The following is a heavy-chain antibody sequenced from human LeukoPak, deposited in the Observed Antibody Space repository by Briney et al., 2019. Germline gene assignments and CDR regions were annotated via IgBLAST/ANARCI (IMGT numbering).Heavy chain of an antibody. D-gene: IGHD1-26*01. J-gene: IGHJ4*02. CDR3: AREGGGSYYFDY. V-gene: IGHV3-30-3*01. Sequence: GRSLRLSCAASGFTFSSYAMHWVRQAPGKGLEWVAVISYDGSNKYYADSVKGRFTISRDNSKNTLYLQMNSLRAEDTAVYYCAREGGGSYYFDYWGQGTLVTVSS. CDR1: GFTFSSYA. CDR2: ISYDGSNK.